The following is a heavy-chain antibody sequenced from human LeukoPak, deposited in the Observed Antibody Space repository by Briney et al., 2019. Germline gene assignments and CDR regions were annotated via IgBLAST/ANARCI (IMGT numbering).Heavy chain of an antibody. J-gene: IGHJ4*02. CDR2: IDTAVNA. Sequence: GGSLRLSCAASEFTFSTNDMHWDRQATGKGLEWVSTIDTAVNAWYPESVKGRFTISRENAKNTLNLQMNSLRVGDTAVYYCARAKMPGIQTAGRVNYFDSWGQGTLVTVSA. CDR1: EFTFSTND. CDR3: ARAKMPGIQTAGRVNYFDS. D-gene: IGHD6-13*01. V-gene: IGHV3-13*01.